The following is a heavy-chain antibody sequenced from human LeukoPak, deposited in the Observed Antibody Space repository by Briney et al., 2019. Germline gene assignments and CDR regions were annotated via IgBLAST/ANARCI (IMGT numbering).Heavy chain of an antibody. CDR3: ARGLYCSGGSCYSYYYYGMDV. D-gene: IGHD2-15*01. CDR2: IYYSGST. J-gene: IGHJ6*02. Sequence: TSQTLSLTCTVSGGSISSGGYYWGWIRQHPGRGLEWIVYIYYSGSTYYNPSLKSRVTISVDTSKNQFSLKLSSVTAADTAVYYCARGLYCSGGSCYSYYYYGMDVWGQGTTVTVSS. CDR1: GGSISSGGYY. V-gene: IGHV4-31*03.